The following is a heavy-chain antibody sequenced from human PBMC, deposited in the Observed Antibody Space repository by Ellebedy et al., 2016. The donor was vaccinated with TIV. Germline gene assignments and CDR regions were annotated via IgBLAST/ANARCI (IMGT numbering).Heavy chain of an antibody. CDR3: AKDGRDNGVFVLGTQFDD. D-gene: IGHD3-16*01. J-gene: IGHJ4*02. CDR1: GFIVSSNF. Sequence: GGSLRLXXAASGFIVSSNFMSWVRQAPGKGLEWVSVIYSGGSTYYADTVKGRFTISRDNSKNTLYLQMNSLRAEDTAVYYCAKDGRDNGVFVLGTQFDDWGQGTLVTVSS. CDR2: IYSGGST. V-gene: IGHV3-53*01.